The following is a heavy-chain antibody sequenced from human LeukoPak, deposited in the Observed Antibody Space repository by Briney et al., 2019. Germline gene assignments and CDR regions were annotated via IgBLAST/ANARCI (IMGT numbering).Heavy chain of an antibody. V-gene: IGHV3-23*01. CDR3: ASYGGNSDFDY. CDR2: ISGSGGST. J-gene: IGHJ4*02. D-gene: IGHD4-23*01. Sequence: GGSLRLSCTASGFTFGTKALTWFGRAPGKGWEGFSTISGSGGSTYYAGSVKGRFTISRHNSKNTLYLQMNSLRAEDTAVYYCASYGGNSDFDYWGQGTLVTVSS. CDR1: GFTFGTKA.